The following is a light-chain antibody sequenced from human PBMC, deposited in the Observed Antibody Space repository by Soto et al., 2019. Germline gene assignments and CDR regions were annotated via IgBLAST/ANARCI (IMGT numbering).Light chain of an antibody. Sequence: QSVLTQPASVSGSPGQSITISCTGTSSDVGGYDYVSWYQQHPGKAPNFMIYEVTNRPSGVSHRFSGSKSGNTASLTISGLQAEDEADYYCSSYTTTSTYVFGTGTKVTVL. V-gene: IGLV2-14*01. CDR2: EVT. CDR3: SSYTTTSTYV. CDR1: SSDVGGYDY. J-gene: IGLJ1*01.